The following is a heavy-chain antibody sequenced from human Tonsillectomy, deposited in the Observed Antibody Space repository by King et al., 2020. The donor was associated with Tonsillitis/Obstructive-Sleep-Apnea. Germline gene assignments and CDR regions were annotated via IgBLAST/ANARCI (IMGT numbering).Heavy chain of an antibody. Sequence: QLVQSGAEVKKPGASVKVSCKASGYTFTNYGIRWVRQAPGQGLEWMGWISPYNGNTNYAQKLQGRVTMTTDTSTSTAYMDLRGLRSDDTAVYYCARHPLRGSRIDYYYYYMDVWGKGTTVTVSS. J-gene: IGHJ6*03. CDR1: GYTFTNYG. V-gene: IGHV1-18*01. CDR3: ARHPLRGSRIDYYYYYMDV. CDR2: ISPYNGNT. D-gene: IGHD2-2*01.